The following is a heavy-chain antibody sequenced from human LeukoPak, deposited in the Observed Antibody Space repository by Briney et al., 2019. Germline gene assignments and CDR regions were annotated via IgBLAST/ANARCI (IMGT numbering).Heavy chain of an antibody. D-gene: IGHD3-10*02. J-gene: IGHJ6*04. V-gene: IGHV3-11*04. CDR3: AELGITMVGGV. Sequence: GGSLRLSCAASGFTFSDYNMRWIRQAPGKGLEWVSSISRSGSTKYYADSVKGRFTISRDNAKNSLYLQMNSLRAEDTAVYYCAELGITMVGGVWGKGTTVTISS. CDR1: GFTFSDYN. CDR2: ISRSGSTK.